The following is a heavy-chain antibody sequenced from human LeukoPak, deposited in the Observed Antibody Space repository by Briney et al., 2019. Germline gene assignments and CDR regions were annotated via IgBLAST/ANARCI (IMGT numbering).Heavy chain of an antibody. Sequence: GGALGLSCAGSAFPLSTYAMHWGRQAPGQGVGWVALISYDGSNEYYAESVKGRFTISRDNSKNKLYLQVKSLRPEDTAVYCCARDRGEGDFDYWGQGTLVTVSS. V-gene: IGHV3-30-3*01. CDR2: ISYDGSNE. CDR3: ARDRGEGDFDY. CDR1: AFPLSTYA. J-gene: IGHJ4*02. D-gene: IGHD3-10*01.